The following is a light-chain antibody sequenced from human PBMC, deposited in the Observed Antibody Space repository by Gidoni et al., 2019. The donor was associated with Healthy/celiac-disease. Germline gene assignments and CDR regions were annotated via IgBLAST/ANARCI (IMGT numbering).Light chain of an antibody. CDR2: EVS. V-gene: IGLV2-14*01. CDR3: SSYTSSSTLSYV. CDR1: SSDVGGYNY. J-gene: IGLJ1*01. Sequence: QSALTQPASVSGSPCQSITIPCTGTSSDVGGYNYVSWYQQHPGKAPKLMIYEVSNRPSGVSNRFSGSKSGNTASLTISGLQAEDEADYYCSSYTSSSTLSYVFGTGTKVTVL.